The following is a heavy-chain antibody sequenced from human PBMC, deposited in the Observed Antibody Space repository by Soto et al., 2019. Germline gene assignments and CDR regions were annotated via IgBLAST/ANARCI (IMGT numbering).Heavy chain of an antibody. V-gene: IGHV4-30-4*01. CDR1: GGSISSGDYY. D-gene: IGHD3-22*01. CDR2: IYYSGST. Sequence: QVQLQESGPGLVKPSQTLSLTCTVSGGSISSGDYYWSWIRQPPGKGLEWIGYIYYSGSTYYNPSLKSRVTIXXDXSXSQFSLKLSSVTAADTAVYYCALITYYSDSIEGFAYWGQGTLVTVSS. CDR3: ALITYYSDSIEGFAY. J-gene: IGHJ4*02.